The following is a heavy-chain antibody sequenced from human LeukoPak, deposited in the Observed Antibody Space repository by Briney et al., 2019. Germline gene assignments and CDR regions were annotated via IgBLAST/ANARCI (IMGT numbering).Heavy chain of an antibody. J-gene: IGHJ4*02. D-gene: IGHD3/OR15-3a*01. CDR3: ARAPSRDWGFDY. CDR1: GFTFSSYG. Sequence: GGSLRLSCAASGFTFSSYGMHWVRQAPGKGLEWVAVISYDGSNKYYADSVKGRFTISRDNSKNTLYLQMNSLRAEDTAVYYCARAPSRDWGFDYWGQGTLVTVSS. V-gene: IGHV3-30*03. CDR2: ISYDGSNK.